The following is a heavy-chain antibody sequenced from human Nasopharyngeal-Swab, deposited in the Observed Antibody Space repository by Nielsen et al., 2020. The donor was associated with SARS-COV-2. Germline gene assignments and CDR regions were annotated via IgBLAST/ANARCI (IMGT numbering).Heavy chain of an antibody. J-gene: IGHJ4*02. CDR3: ARDGPNWNLDY. CDR2: IRPGGDSR. D-gene: IGHD1-1*01. CDR1: GFTVSRYG. Sequence: GESLKISCAASGFTVSRYGFHWVRQAPGKGLEWVAVIRPGGDSRIYGDSMKGRLAVSRNNSKNTLYLQIDDLRSEDTAVYYCARDGPNWNLDYWGQGTLVTVSS. V-gene: IGHV3-33*01.